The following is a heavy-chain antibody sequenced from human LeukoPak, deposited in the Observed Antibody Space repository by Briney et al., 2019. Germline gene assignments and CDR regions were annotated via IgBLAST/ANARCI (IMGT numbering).Heavy chain of an antibody. Sequence: PGGPLRLSCAASGFTFSDFTMSWVRQAPGKGLEWLSYISVTSNTIYYADSVRGRFTISRDNADNSLFLQMKSLRVDDTAVYYCARLERNKNWYFDVWGRGTLITVFS. CDR3: ARLERNKNWYFDV. CDR2: ISVTSNTI. J-gene: IGHJ2*01. D-gene: IGHD1/OR15-1a*01. V-gene: IGHV3-48*01. CDR1: GFTFSDFT.